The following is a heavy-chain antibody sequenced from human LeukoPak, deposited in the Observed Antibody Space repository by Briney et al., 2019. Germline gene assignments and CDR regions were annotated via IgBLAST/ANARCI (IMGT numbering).Heavy chain of an antibody. CDR2: MSYDGSNK. D-gene: IGHD1-26*01. J-gene: IGHJ6*02. CDR1: GFTFSSYA. Sequence: GGSLRLSCAASGFTFSSYAMHWVRQAPGKGLEWVAVMSYDGSNKYYADSVKGRFTISRDNSKNTLYLQMNSLRTEDTAVYYCARAGYASTTAYYYGMDVWGQGTTVTVSS. CDR3: ARAGYASTTAYYYGMDV. V-gene: IGHV3-30-3*01.